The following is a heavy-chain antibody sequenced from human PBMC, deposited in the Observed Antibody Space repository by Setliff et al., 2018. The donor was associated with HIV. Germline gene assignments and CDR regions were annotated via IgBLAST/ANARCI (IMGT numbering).Heavy chain of an antibody. J-gene: IGHJ4*02. D-gene: IGHD6-19*01. V-gene: IGHV1-3*01. CDR2: INAGNGNT. CDR1: GYTFTSYA. CDR3: AYSRQKRQWLGAFDY. Sequence: ASVKVSCKASGYTFTSYAMHWVRQAPGQRLEWMGWINAGNGNTKYSQKFQGRVTITRDTSASTAYMELSSLRSEDTAVYYCAYSRQKRQWLGAFDYWGQGTLVTVSS.